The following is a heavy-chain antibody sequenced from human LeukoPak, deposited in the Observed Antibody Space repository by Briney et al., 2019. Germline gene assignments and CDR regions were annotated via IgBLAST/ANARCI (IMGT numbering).Heavy chain of an antibody. CDR3: ARGTPVLFDY. J-gene: IGHJ4*02. CDR2: IYHTDST. CDR1: GGSISSGGYS. D-gene: IGHD2-15*01. Sequence: SETLSLTCAVSGGSISSGGYSWSWIRQPPGKGLEWIGYIYHTDSTYYNPSLKSRVTISVDRSKNQFSLKLSSVTAADTAVYYCARGTPVLFDYWGQGTLVTVSS. V-gene: IGHV4-30-2*01.